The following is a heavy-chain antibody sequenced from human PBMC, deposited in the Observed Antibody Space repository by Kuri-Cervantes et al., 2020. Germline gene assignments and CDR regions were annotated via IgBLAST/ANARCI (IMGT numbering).Heavy chain of an antibody. D-gene: IGHD6-19*01. Sequence: GGSLRLSCAASGFTFSSYSMNWVRQAPGKGLEWVANIKQDGSEKYYVDSVKGRFTISRDNAKNSLYLQMNSLRAEDTAVYYCARIGYSSGWTNFDYWGQGTLVTVSS. CDR1: GFTFSSYS. V-gene: IGHV3-7*01. CDR2: IKQDGSEK. CDR3: ARIGYSSGWTNFDY. J-gene: IGHJ4*02.